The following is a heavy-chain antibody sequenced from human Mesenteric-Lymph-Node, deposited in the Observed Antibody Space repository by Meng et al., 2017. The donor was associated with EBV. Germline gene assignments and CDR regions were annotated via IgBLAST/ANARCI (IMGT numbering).Heavy chain of an antibody. CDR1: GDSISPLH. Sequence: QLQVQESGSGLVKSSPPLSPPCSVSGDSISPLHWSWIRQPPGKGLEWIAYIHYTGNTKYNPSLESRVTISVDTSKNQFSLRLTSVTAADTAVYYCARWGATGPFDYWGQGTLVTVSS. CDR3: ARWGATGPFDY. D-gene: IGHD1-26*01. V-gene: IGHV4-59*11. CDR2: IHYTGNT. J-gene: IGHJ4*02.